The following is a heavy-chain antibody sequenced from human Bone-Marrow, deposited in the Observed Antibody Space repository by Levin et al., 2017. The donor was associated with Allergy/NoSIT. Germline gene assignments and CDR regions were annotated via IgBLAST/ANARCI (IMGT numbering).Heavy chain of an antibody. D-gene: IGHD3-9*01. V-gene: IGHV4-59*08. CDR2: VYYSGST. CDR3: ARRDYDILTAFYYFEY. J-gene: IGHJ4*02. CDR1: GASINNYY. Sequence: PSETLSLTCTVSGASINNYYWSWIRQPPGKGLEWIGYVYYSGSTKYNPSLKSRVTMSVDTSKNQFSLMLNSVTAADTAVYYCARRDYDILTAFYYFEYWGQGTLVTVSS.